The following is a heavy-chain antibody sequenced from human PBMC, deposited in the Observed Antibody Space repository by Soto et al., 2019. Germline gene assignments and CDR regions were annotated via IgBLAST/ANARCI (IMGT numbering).Heavy chain of an antibody. J-gene: IGHJ5*02. CDR2: INESGSS. Sequence: QVQLQQWGTGLLKPSETLSLTCAVYGGSFSAAYWTWIRQPPGKGLEWIGEINESGSSNYNPSLKRRDSISIDTSTNQFTLKLRSVTAADTAVYYCARGLGEYAIHENWFDPWGQGNLVTVSS. V-gene: IGHV4-34*01. CDR3: ARGLGEYAIHENWFDP. CDR1: GGSFSAAY. D-gene: IGHD2-8*01.